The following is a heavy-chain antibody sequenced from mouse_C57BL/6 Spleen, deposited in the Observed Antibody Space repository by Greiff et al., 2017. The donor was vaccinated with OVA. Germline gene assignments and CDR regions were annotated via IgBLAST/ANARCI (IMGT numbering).Heavy chain of an antibody. V-gene: IGHV5S21*01. Sequence: EVKLMESGEGLVKPGGSLKLSCAASGFTFSSYAMSWVRQTPEKRLEWVAYISSGGDYNYYADTLKGRFTISRDNARNTLYLQMSSLKSEDTAMYYCARDRLGQTGFDYWGQGTLVTVSA. CDR2: ISSGGDYN. CDR3: ARDRLGQTGFDY. D-gene: IGHD4-1*01. J-gene: IGHJ3*01. CDR1: GFTFSSYA.